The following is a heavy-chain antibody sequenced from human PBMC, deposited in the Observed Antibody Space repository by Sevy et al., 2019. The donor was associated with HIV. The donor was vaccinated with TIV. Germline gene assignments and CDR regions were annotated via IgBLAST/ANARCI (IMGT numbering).Heavy chain of an antibody. CDR3: ARGLMRRGYCSSGSCYGGDNPPYYYYMDV. Sequence: SETLSLTCAVYGGSFSGYYWSWIRQPPGKGLEWIGEINHSGSTNYNPSLKSRVTISVDTSKNQFSLKLSSVTAADTAVYYCARGLMRRGYCSSGSCYGGDNPPYYYYMDVWGKGTTVTVSS. V-gene: IGHV4-34*01. J-gene: IGHJ6*03. CDR2: INHSGST. CDR1: GGSFSGYY. D-gene: IGHD2-15*01.